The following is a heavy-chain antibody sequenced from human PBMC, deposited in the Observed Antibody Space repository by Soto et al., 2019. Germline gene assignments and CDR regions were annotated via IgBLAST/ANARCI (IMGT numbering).Heavy chain of an antibody. CDR2: MSHSGGT. J-gene: IGHJ3*02. D-gene: IGHD1-1*01. V-gene: IGHV4-34*01. Sequence: QVQLQQWGAGLLKPSETLSLTCAVYGEFVSSSNYYWSWIRQPPGKGLEWIGEMSHSGGTHFNPSLKSRVIISVDTSKNQFSLKMSSVTAADTALYYCARVERGTATTVVDAFDIWGPGTMVTVSS. CDR3: ARVERGTATTVVDAFDI. CDR1: GEFVSSSNYY.